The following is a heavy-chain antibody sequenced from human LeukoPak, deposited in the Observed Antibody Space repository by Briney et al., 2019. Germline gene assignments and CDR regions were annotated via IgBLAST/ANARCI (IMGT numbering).Heavy chain of an antibody. CDR2: IIPILGIA. CDR1: GCTFSSYA. J-gene: IGHJ6*02. D-gene: IGHD2-15*01. V-gene: IGHV1-69*04. Sequence: ASVKVSCKASGCTFSSYAISWVRPAPGQGLAWMGMIIPILGIANYAQKFQGRVTITADKSTSTAYMELSSLRSEDTAVYYCARSGRYCSGGSCYSGYYYYGMDVWGQGTTVTVSS. CDR3: ARSGRYCSGGSCYSGYYYYGMDV.